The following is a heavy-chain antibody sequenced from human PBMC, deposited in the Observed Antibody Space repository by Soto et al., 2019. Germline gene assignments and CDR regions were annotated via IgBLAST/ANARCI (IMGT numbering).Heavy chain of an antibody. CDR3: AKDQSYYYDSSGSRAEY. CDR2: IIGSGGSR. D-gene: IGHD3-22*01. CDR1: GFTFSSYA. V-gene: IGHV3-23*01. J-gene: IGHJ4*02. Sequence: EVQLLESGGGLVQPGGSLRLSCAASGFTFSSYAMTWVRQAPGKGLEWVSGIIGSGGSRDYADSVKGRFTISRDNSTNTLYLQMNSLRAEDTALYFCAKDQSYYYDSSGSRAEYWGQGTLVTVSS.